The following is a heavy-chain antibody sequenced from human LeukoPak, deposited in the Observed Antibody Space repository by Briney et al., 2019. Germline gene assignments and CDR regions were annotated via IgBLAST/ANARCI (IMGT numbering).Heavy chain of an antibody. CDR1: GFTFSSYW. D-gene: IGHD2-21*02. J-gene: IGHJ5*02. V-gene: IGHV3-7*01. CDR3: ARVGLAYCGGNCYSSWFGP. Sequence: GGSLRLSCAASGFTFSSYWMSWVRQAPGKGLEWVANIKQDGSEKYYVDSVKGRFTISRDNAKNSLYLQMNSLRAEDTAVYYCARVGLAYCGGNCYSSWFGPWGQGTLVTVSS. CDR2: IKQDGSEK.